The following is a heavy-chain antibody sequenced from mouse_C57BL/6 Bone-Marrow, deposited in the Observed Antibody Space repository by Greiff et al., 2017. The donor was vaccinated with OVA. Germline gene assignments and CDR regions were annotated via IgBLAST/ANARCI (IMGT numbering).Heavy chain of an antibody. CDR1: GFTFSDFY. V-gene: IGHV7-1*01. J-gene: IGHJ3*01. CDR2: SRNKANDYTT. Sequence: EVHLVESGGGLVQSGRSLRLSCATSGFTFSDFYMEWVRQAPGKGLEWIAASRNKANDYTTEYSASVKGRFIVSRDTSQSILYLQMNALRAEDTAIYYCARDLYGPSAYWGQGTLVTVSA. D-gene: IGHD1-1*02. CDR3: ARDLYGPSAY.